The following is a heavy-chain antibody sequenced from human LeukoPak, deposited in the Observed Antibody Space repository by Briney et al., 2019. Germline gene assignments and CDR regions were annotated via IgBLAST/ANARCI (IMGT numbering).Heavy chain of an antibody. Sequence: TGGSLRLSCAGSGFSFRRYWMAWVRQAPGKGLEWVASINQDVSRIHYVDSVKGRFTISRDNAKNSLFLQMNSLRVEDTAVYYCARLKDDVTKFDYWGQGTLVTVSS. CDR1: GFSFRRYW. V-gene: IGHV3-7*01. CDR2: INQDVSRI. D-gene: IGHD2-8*01. J-gene: IGHJ4*02. CDR3: ARLKDDVTKFDY.